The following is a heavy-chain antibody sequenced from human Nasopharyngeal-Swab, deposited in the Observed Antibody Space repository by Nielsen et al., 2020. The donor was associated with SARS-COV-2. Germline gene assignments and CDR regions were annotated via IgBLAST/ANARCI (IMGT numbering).Heavy chain of an antibody. CDR2: VHYTGST. CDR3: ARGFPSATRRGFHYYYGLDV. Sequence: ETLVLTWTLSGCPISTYYWSWIRQPPGKGREWIGYVHYTGSTNYNPSLKSPVTISVDTSKNKFSLKLSSVTAADTAVYYCARGFPSATRRGFHYYYGLDVWGHGTTVTVSS. D-gene: IGHD1-1*01. V-gene: IGHV4-59*01. J-gene: IGHJ6*02. CDR1: GCPISTYY.